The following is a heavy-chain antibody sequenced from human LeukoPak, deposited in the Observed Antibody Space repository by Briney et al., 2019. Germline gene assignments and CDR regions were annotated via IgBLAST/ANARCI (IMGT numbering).Heavy chain of an antibody. CDR2: IIPIFGTA. V-gene: IGHV1-69*06. CDR3: ARVGSYYYDSSGYYYIPGVDY. Sequence: SVTVSFKGSGGTFSIYAISWVGQAPGQGREWMGGIIPIFGTANYAQKFQGRVTITADKSTSTAYMELSSLRSEDTPVYYCARVGSYYYDSSGYYYIPGVDYWGQGTLVTVSS. J-gene: IGHJ4*02. CDR1: GGTFSIYA. D-gene: IGHD3-22*01.